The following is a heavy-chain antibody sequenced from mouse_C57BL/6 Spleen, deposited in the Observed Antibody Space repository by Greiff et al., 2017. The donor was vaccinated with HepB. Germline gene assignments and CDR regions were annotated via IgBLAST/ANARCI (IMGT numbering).Heavy chain of an antibody. CDR3: ARHYLAFFAY. CDR1: GFTFSSYT. Sequence: EVKLVESGGGLVKPGGSLKLSCAASGFTFSSYTMSWVRQTPEKRLEWVATISGGGGNTYYPDSVKGRFTISRDNAKNTLYLQMSSLRSEDTALYYCARHYLAFFAYWGQGTLVTVSA. V-gene: IGHV5-9*01. J-gene: IGHJ3*01. CDR2: ISGGGGNT.